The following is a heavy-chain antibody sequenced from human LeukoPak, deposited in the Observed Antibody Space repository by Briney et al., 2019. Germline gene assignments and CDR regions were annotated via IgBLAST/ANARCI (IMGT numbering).Heavy chain of an antibody. CDR2: ISWNSGSI. V-gene: IGHV3-9*01. J-gene: IGHJ3*02. Sequence: AGGSLRLSCAASGFTFDDYAMHWVRQAPGKGLEWVSGISWNSGSIGYADSVKGRFTISRDNAKNSLYLQMNSLRAEDTALYYCAKDRFYDSSGYYYSGAFDIWGQGKMVTVSS. CDR3: AKDRFYDSSGYYYSGAFDI. D-gene: IGHD3-22*01. CDR1: GFTFDDYA.